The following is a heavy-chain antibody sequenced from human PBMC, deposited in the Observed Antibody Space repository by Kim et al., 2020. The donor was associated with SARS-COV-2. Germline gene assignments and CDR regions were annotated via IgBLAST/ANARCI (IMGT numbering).Heavy chain of an antibody. V-gene: IGHV4-59*01. CDR3: ARAIYSGWHRADAFDI. D-gene: IGHD5-12*01. J-gene: IGHJ3*02. Sequence: SETLSLTCTVSGGSINSYYWTWIRQPPRQGLEWIGNIYYSGSTNYNPSLESRVTVSVDTSKNHFSLRLSSVTAADTAVYYCARAIYSGWHRADAFDIWGQGTVVTVSS. CDR2: IYYSGST. CDR1: GGSINSYY.